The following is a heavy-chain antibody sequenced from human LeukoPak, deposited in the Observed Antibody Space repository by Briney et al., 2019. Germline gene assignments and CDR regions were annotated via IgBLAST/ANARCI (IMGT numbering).Heavy chain of an antibody. D-gene: IGHD2-15*01. CDR1: GFTFSSYA. Sequence: GSLRLSCAASGFTFSSYAMSWVRQPPGKGLEWIGEINHSGSTNYNPSLKSRVTISVDTSKNQFSLKLSSVTAADTAVYYCARAEIAVVHNYFDYWGQGTLVTVSS. CDR3: ARAEIAVVHNYFDY. J-gene: IGHJ4*02. CDR2: INHSGST. V-gene: IGHV4-34*01.